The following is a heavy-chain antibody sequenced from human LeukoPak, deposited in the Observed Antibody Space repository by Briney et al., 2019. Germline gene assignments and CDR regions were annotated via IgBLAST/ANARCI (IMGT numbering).Heavy chain of an antibody. CDR2: ISGSGGST. Sequence: GGSLRLSCAASGFTFSSYAMSWARQAPGKGLEWVSAISGSGGSTYYADSVKGRFTISRDNSKNTLYLQMNSLRAEDTAVYYCAKDEGRLLWFGESNFDAFDIWGQGTMVTVSS. D-gene: IGHD3-10*01. CDR3: AKDEGRLLWFGESNFDAFDI. J-gene: IGHJ3*02. CDR1: GFTFSSYA. V-gene: IGHV3-23*01.